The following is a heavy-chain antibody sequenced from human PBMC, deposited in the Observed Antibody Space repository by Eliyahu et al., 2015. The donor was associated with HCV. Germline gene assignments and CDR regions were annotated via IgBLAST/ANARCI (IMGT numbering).Heavy chain of an antibody. CDR2: IYYSGST. CDR1: GGSISSYY. Sequence: QVQLQESGPGLVKPSETLSLTCTVSGGSISSYYWSWIRQPPGKGLEWIGYIYYSGSTNYNPPLKSRVTISVDTSKNQFSLKLSSVTAADTAVYYCARELPIFGVHYYFDYWGQGTLVTVSS. D-gene: IGHD3-3*01. V-gene: IGHV4-59*01. J-gene: IGHJ4*02. CDR3: ARELPIFGVHYYFDY.